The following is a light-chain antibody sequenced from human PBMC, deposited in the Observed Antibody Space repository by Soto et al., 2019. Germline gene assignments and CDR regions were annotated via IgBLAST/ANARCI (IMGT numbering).Light chain of an antibody. V-gene: IGKV3-20*01. J-gene: IGKJ1*01. CDR2: GAS. CDR1: QSISSSY. CDR3: QQYGSSSWT. Sequence: EIVLTQSPGTLSLSPGKRATLSCRASQSISSSYLAWYQQRPGQAPRLLIYGASSRATGIPDRFSGRGSGTEFTLTISRLEPEDFAVYYCQQYGSSSWTFGQGTKVDIK.